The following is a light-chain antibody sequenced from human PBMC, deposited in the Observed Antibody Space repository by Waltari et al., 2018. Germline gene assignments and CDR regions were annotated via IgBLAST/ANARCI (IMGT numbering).Light chain of an antibody. V-gene: IGKV3-20*01. CDR3: QHYVSLPVT. CDR1: QSISKY. Sequence: EIVLTQSPGTLSLCSGERATLSCRTNQSISKYLAWYQQKPGQAPRLLIYQASSRATGIPDRFSCSGSGTDFSLTILRLEPEDFAVYYCQHYVSLPVTFGQGTKVEIK. J-gene: IGKJ1*01. CDR2: QAS.